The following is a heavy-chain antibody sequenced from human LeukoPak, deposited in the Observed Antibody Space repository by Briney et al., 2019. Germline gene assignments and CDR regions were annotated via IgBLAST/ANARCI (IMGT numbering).Heavy chain of an antibody. J-gene: IGHJ3*02. CDR2: FDPEDGET. CDR3: ATDGPRRAFDI. Sequence: ASVKVSCKASGGTFSSYAISWVRQAPGQGLEWMGGFDPEDGETIYAQKFQGRVTMTEDTSTDTAYMELSSLRSEDTAVYYCATDGPRRAFDIWGQGTMVTVSS. V-gene: IGHV1-24*01. CDR1: GGTFSSYA.